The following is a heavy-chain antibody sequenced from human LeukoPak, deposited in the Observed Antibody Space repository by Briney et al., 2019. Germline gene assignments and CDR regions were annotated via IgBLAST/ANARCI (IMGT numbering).Heavy chain of an antibody. D-gene: IGHD6-13*01. CDR1: GFTVSSTY. CDR3: ARAGLGSSWLDY. Sequence: PGGSLRLSCAASGFTVSSTYMSWVRQAPGKGLEWVSVIYSGGSTYYADSVKGRFTISRDNSKNTLYLQMNSLRAEDTAVYYCARAGLGSSWLDYWGQGTLVTVSS. J-gene: IGHJ4*02. CDR2: IYSGGST. V-gene: IGHV3-53*01.